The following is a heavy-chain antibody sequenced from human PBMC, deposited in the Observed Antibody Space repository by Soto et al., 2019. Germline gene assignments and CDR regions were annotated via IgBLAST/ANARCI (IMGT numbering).Heavy chain of an antibody. V-gene: IGHV4-59*01. Sequence: PSETLSLTCTVSGGSISSYYWSWIRQPPGKGLEWIGYIYHSGSTNYNPSLKSRVTISVDTSKNQFSLKLSSVTAADTAVYYCARFKVETTLFDYWGQGTLVTVSS. CDR1: GGSISSYY. D-gene: IGHD1-26*01. CDR2: IYHSGST. J-gene: IGHJ4*02. CDR3: ARFKVETTLFDY.